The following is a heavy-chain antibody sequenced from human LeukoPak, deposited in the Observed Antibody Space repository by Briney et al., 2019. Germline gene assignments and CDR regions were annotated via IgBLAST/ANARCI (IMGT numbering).Heavy chain of an antibody. Sequence: GGSLRLSCAASGFTFNNYAMGWVRQAPGKGLEWVSVISGSGGTTYYADSVKGDFTISRDNSKNTLHLQMNTLRAEDTAIYYCAKAGDSSGYYLFDYWGQGTLVTVSS. CDR1: GFTFNNYA. J-gene: IGHJ4*02. CDR2: ISGSGGTT. V-gene: IGHV3-23*01. D-gene: IGHD3-22*01. CDR3: AKAGDSSGYYLFDY.